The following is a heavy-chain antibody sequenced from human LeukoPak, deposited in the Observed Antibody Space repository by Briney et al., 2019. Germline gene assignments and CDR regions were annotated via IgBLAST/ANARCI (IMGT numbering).Heavy chain of an antibody. Sequence: GGSLRLSCAASGFTFSSYTMNWVRQAPGKGLEWVSSISRRSTYIYYADSVKGRFTISRDNAKNSLYLQMNSLRAEDTALYYCVRDDILTGYPTPFDYWGQGTLVTVSS. V-gene: IGHV3-21*01. J-gene: IGHJ4*02. CDR2: ISRRSTYI. CDR1: GFTFSSYT. D-gene: IGHD3-9*01. CDR3: VRDDILTGYPTPFDY.